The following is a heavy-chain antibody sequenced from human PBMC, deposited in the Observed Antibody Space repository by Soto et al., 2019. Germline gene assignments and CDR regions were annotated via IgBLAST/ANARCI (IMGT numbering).Heavy chain of an antibody. Sequence: EMQLVESGGGLVKPGGSLRLSCAASGFAASGFGFSYYNMNWVRQAPGKGLEWVSSISSSGTYIYYADSEKGRFTVTRDNAGSSLLLQLYRLRADDPAVYYCERGYIVVEVAASDLSVGNYDAFDLLGRGTMVTVSS. D-gene: IGHD2-15*01. CDR3: ERGYIVVEVAASDLSVGNYDAFDL. CDR1: GFGFSYYN. J-gene: IGHJ3*01. V-gene: IGHV3-21*01. CDR2: ISSSGTYI.